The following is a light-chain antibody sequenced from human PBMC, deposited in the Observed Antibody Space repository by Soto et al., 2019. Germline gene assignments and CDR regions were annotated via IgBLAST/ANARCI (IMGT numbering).Light chain of an antibody. CDR2: TNN. Sequence: QPVLTQPPSASGTPGQRVTISCSGSNSNIGTHTINWYRHLPGTPPKLLIYTNNQRPSGVPDRFSGSKSGTSASLAISGLQSDDEANYYCAAWDDSLNGMVFGGGTKLTVL. CDR1: NSNIGTHT. J-gene: IGLJ2*01. V-gene: IGLV1-44*01. CDR3: AAWDDSLNGMV.